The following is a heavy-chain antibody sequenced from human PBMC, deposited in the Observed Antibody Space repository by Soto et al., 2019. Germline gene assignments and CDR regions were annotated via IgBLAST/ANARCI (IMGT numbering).Heavy chain of an antibody. CDR1: WFTFRCYS. V-gene: IGHV3-21*01. CDR2: ISSSSSYI. D-gene: IGHD4-17*01. Sequence: GVLRLSCSASWFTFRCYSMNWVRPAPGKGLEWVSSISSSSSYIYYADSVKGRFTISRDNAKNSLYLQMNSLRAEDTAVYYCAGNYGDYAYFDYWGQGTLVTVSS. CDR3: AGNYGDYAYFDY. J-gene: IGHJ4*02.